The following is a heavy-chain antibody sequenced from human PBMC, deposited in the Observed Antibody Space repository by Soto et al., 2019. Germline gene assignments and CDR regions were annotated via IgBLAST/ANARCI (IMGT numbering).Heavy chain of an antibody. CDR3: ARQAPYLYWNDEESYYFDY. Sequence: QVQLQESGPGLVKPSGTLSLTCAVSGGSISSSNWWSWVRQPPGKGLEWIGEIYHSGSTNYNPALKSRVNISVDPSNNQFSLKLSSVTAADTAVYYCARQAPYLYWNDEESYYFDYWCQGTLVTVSS. V-gene: IGHV4-4*02. CDR2: IYHSGST. CDR1: GGSISSSNW. D-gene: IGHD1-1*01. J-gene: IGHJ4*02.